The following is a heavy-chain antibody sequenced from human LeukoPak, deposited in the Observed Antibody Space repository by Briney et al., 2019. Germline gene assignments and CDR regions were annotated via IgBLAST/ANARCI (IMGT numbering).Heavy chain of an antibody. CDR3: ARSLLWFGANLIWFDS. J-gene: IGHJ5*01. Sequence: GGSLRLSCAASGFTFSTYSMNWVRQAPGKGLEWVSSISGSSSGYIYYADSLKGRFTISRDNAKNSLYLQMKSLRAEDTAVYYCARSLLWFGANLIWFDSWGQGTLVTVSS. V-gene: IGHV3-21*06. CDR1: GFTFSTYS. CDR2: ISGSSSGYI. D-gene: IGHD3-10*01.